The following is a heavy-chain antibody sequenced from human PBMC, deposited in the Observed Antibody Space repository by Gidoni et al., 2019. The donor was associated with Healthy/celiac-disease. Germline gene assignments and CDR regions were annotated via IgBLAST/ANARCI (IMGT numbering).Heavy chain of an antibody. CDR1: GFTFSSYA. Sequence: EVQLLESGGGLVQPGGSLRLSCAASGFTFSSYAMSWVRQAPGKGLELVSAISGSGGSTYYADSVKGRFTISRDNSKNTLYLQMNSLRAEDTAVYYCAKSNSNYYYYGMDVWGQGTTVTVSS. CDR2: ISGSGGST. D-gene: IGHD4-4*01. J-gene: IGHJ6*02. V-gene: IGHV3-23*01. CDR3: AKSNSNYYYYGMDV.